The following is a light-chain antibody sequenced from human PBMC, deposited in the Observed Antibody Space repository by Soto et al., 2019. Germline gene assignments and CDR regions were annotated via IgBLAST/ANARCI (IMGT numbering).Light chain of an antibody. V-gene: IGKV3-20*01. Sequence: EIVLTQSPGTLSLSPGERATLSCRASQSIRSDFLAWYQQKPGQAPRLLIYAASRGATGIPDRFSGSGSGTDFTLTIRRLETEDFAVYYCQQYGTSPLTFGRGTKVEIK. CDR2: AAS. CDR3: QQYGTSPLT. J-gene: IGKJ4*01. CDR1: QSIRSDF.